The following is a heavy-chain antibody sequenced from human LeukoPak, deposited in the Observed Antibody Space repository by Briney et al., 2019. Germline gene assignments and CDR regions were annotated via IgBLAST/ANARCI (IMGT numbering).Heavy chain of an antibody. CDR1: GFTFSIYA. Sequence: GGSLRLSCAASGFTFSIYAMSWVRQAPGKGLEWVAVISGSGSTTYYADSVKGRFTISRDNSKDTVYLQMNSLRAEDTALYYCAKDEQTETMAAAGSPFDYWGHGTLVTVSS. V-gene: IGHV3-23*01. D-gene: IGHD6-13*01. J-gene: IGHJ4*01. CDR2: ISGSGSTT. CDR3: AKDEQTETMAAAGSPFDY.